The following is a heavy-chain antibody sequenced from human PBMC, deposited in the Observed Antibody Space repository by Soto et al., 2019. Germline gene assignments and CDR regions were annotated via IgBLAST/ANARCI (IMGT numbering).Heavy chain of an antibody. D-gene: IGHD3-3*01. CDR3: ARPRFLEWSYGMDV. CDR1: CYTFTSYG. J-gene: IGHJ6*02. Sequence: GXSAKVSLKASCYTFTSYGISWVREAPGQGLEWMGWISAYNGNTNYAQKLQGRVTMTTDTSTSTAYMELRSLRSDDTAVYYCARPRFLEWSYGMDVWGQGTTVTVSS. CDR2: ISAYNGNT. V-gene: IGHV1-18*01.